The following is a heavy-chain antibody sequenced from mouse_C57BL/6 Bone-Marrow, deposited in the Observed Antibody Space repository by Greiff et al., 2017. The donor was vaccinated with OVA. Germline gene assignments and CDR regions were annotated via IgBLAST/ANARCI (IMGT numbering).Heavy chain of an antibody. CDR3: AKGSGSTYWYFDV. D-gene: IGHD1-1*01. V-gene: IGHV1-81*01. J-gene: IGHJ1*03. CDR1: GYTFTSYG. CDR2: IYPRSGNT. Sequence: VQLKESGAELARPGASVKLSCKASGYTFTSYGISWVKQRTGQGLEWIGEIYPRSGNTYYNEKFKGKATLTADKSSSTAYMELRSLTSEDSAVYFCAKGSGSTYWYFDVWGTGTTVTVSS.